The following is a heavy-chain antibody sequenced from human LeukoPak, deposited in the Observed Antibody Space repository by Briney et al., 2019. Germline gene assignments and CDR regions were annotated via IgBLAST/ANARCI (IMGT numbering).Heavy chain of an antibody. CDR3: ARHNGASYYYDSSGYDYFDY. CDR1: GGPISSSSYY. V-gene: IGHV4-39*01. D-gene: IGHD3-22*01. Sequence: SETLSLTCTVSGGPISSSSYYWGWIRQPPGKGLEWIGSIYYSGSTYYNPSLKSRVTISVDTSKNQFSLKLSSVTAADTAVYYCARHNGASYYYDSSGYDYFDYWGQGTLVTVSS. J-gene: IGHJ4*02. CDR2: IYYSGST.